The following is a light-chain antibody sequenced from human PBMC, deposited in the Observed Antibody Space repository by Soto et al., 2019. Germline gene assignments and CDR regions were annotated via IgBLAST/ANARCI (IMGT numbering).Light chain of an antibody. CDR1: QTTNTW. V-gene: IGKV1-5*01. Sequence: DIQMTQFPSTLSASVGDRVTITCRASQTTNTWLAWYQQKPGTAPKLLIYDASSFEGGVPSRFSASGSGTEFTLTISSLQPDDLATYYCQQYISYPYTFGQGTKVEIK. J-gene: IGKJ2*01. CDR2: DAS. CDR3: QQYISYPYT.